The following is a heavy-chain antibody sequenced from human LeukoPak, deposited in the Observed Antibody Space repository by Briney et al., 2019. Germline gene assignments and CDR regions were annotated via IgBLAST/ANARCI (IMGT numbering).Heavy chain of an antibody. CDR2: IIPIFATA. J-gene: IGHJ4*02. CDR3: ARGHVDIVSTIQFDY. D-gene: IGHD5/OR15-5a*01. Sequence: SVKVSCKASGGTFGNYAFSWVRQAPGQGLEWMGRIIPIFATANYAQNFQGRVTITTDVSTSTAYMELSSLRSEDTAVYYCARGHVDIVSTIQFDYWGQGTLVTVSS. V-gene: IGHV1-69*05. CDR1: GGTFGNYA.